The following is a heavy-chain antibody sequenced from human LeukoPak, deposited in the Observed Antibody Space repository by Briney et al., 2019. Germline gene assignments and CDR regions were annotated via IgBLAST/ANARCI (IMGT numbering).Heavy chain of an antibody. V-gene: IGHV3-33*01. CDR2: IAYDGSRA. CDR3: TRYNNDHFDY. J-gene: IGHJ4*02. CDR1: GFTFGGYG. Sequence: GGSLRLSFAGSGFTFGGYGMHWFRQTPGKGLEWVAVIAYDGSRAFYADSVKGRFTISRDNSKNTMSVQMDDLRAEDTAVYYCTRYNNDHFDYWGQGTLVTVSS. D-gene: IGHD1-14*01.